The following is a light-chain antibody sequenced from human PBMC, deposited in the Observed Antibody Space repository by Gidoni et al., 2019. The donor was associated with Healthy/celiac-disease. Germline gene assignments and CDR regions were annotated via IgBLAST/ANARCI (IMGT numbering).Light chain of an antibody. Sequence: QLLLTQSPSASASLGASVKLTCTLSSGHSSYALAWHQQQPEKGPRYLMKLNSDGSHSKGDGIPDRFSGSSSGAERYLTISSLQSEDEADYYGQTWGTGINWVFGGGTKLTVL. J-gene: IGLJ3*02. CDR2: LNSDGSH. CDR1: SGHSSYA. V-gene: IGLV4-69*01. CDR3: QTWGTGINWV.